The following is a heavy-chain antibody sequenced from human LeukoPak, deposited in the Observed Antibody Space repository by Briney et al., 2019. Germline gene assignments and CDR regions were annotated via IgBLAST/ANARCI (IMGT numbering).Heavy chain of an antibody. CDR2: VIPMFATA. D-gene: IGHD4-17*01. J-gene: IGHJ4*02. CDR1: GGTXSSYX. V-gene: IGHV1-69*13. CDR3: ARGLHGDYGYFDY. Sequence: SVKVSCKASGGTXSSYXISXXXXXXXXXXXWMGGVIPMFATANYAPKFQDRVTITADESTSTAYMELRSLRSEDTAVYHCARGLHGDYGYFDYWGQGTLVTVSS.